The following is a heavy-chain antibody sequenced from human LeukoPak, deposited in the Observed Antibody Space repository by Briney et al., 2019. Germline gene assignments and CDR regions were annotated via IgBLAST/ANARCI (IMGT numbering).Heavy chain of an antibody. V-gene: IGHV4-34*01. CDR2: INHSGST. D-gene: IGHD3-22*01. CDR3: ARSRYYYDSSGSSVESDY. J-gene: IGHJ4*02. Sequence: SETLSLTCAVYGGSFSGYYWSWIRQPPGKGLEWIGEINHSGSTNYNPSLKSRVTISVDTSKNQFSLKLSSVTAADTAVYYCARSRYYYDSSGSSVESDYWGQGTLVPVSS. CDR1: GGSFSGYY.